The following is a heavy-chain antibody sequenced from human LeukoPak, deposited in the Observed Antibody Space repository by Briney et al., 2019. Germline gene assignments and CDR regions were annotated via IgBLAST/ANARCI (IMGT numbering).Heavy chain of an antibody. V-gene: IGHV3-23*01. CDR3: ARGDDYGDY. Sequence: PGGSLRLSCAASGFTFSSYAMSWVRQAPGKGLEWVSTISGGGGTTYYADSVKGRFTISRDNSKNTLYLQMNSLRAEDTAVYYCARGDDYGDYWGQGTLVTVSS. CDR2: ISGGGGTT. J-gene: IGHJ4*02. CDR1: GFTFSSYA.